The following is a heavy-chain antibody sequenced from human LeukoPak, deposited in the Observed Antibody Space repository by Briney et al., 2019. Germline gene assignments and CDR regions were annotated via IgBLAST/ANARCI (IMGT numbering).Heavy chain of an antibody. CDR1: GYTFIDYY. D-gene: IGHD3-16*01. V-gene: IGHV1-2*02. CDR3: ARVRAPSFTQGGFDY. CDR2: IHPNSGTT. Sequence: GASVKVSCKASGYTFIDYYLHWVRQAPGQEPEWMGWIHPNSGTTDYAQIFQGRVTMTRDTSISIAYMELSSLRSDDTAVYHCARVRAPSFTQGGFDYWGQGTLVTVSS. J-gene: IGHJ4*02.